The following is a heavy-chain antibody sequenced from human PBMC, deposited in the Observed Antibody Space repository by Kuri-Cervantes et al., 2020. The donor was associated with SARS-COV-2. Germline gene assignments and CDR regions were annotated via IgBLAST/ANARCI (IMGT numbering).Heavy chain of an antibody. CDR2: ITSRSSTI. D-gene: IGHD7-27*01. V-gene: IGHV3-48*01. J-gene: IGHJ6*02. CDR1: GFDFGNYG. Sequence: GESLKISCVVSGFDFGNYGMNWVRQAPGKGLEWISYITSRSSTIYYADSVKGRFTISRDNAKNSLYLQMNSLRAEDTAVYYCAKALGNYYYCGMDVWGQGTTVTVSS. CDR3: AKALGNYYYCGMDV.